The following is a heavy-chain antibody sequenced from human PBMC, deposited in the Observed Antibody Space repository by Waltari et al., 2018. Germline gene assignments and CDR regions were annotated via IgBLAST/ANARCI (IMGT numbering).Heavy chain of an antibody. CDR3: ARDPARRADY. J-gene: IGHJ4*02. CDR2: IKPDGSQT. Sequence: EVQLVESGGGLVQPGGSLRLSCVASGSTLSNYWMLWVRQAPGKGLEWVAHIKPDGSQTDYVDSVKGRFAISRDNARNSLYLQMNSLRADDTAIYYCARDPARRADYWGQGTLVTVSS. V-gene: IGHV3-7*01. CDR1: GSTLSNYW.